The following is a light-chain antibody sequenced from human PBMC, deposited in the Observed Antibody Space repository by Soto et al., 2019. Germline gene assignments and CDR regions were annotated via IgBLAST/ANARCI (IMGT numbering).Light chain of an antibody. CDR2: DAS. CDR3: QQYSTYSLT. V-gene: IGKV1-5*01. Sequence: DIQMTQSPSTLSASVGDRVTISCRASQSVSAWLAWYQQKPGNAPKLLISDASSLKSGVPSRFSGSGYGTEFTLTISSLQTEDVATYYCQQYSTYSLTFGGGTKVEIK. CDR1: QSVSAW. J-gene: IGKJ4*01.